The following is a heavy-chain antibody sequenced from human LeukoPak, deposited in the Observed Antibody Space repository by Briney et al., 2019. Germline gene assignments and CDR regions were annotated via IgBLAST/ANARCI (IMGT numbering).Heavy chain of an antibody. J-gene: IGHJ4*02. CDR2: ISAYNGNT. Sequence: ASVKVSCKASGYTFTSYGISWVRQAPGQGLEWMGWISAYNGNTNYAQKLQGRVTMTTDSSTSTAYMELRSLRCDDTAVYYCARDLFDVGYADYWGQGTLVTVSS. CDR1: GYTFTSYG. CDR3: ARDLFDVGYADY. D-gene: IGHD5-12*01. V-gene: IGHV1-18*01.